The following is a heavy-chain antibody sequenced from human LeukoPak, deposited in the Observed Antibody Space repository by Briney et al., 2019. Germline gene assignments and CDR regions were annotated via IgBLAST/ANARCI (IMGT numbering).Heavy chain of an antibody. Sequence: ASVKVSCKASGYTFTGYYMHWVRPARAQGLEWVGWINPNSGGMNYVQKFQGRRTMTSDTSLSTAYMEVSRLRSDVTAWDYCALMLTMIVVEPWGQGTLVTVSS. CDR1: GYTFTGYY. CDR2: INPNSGGM. D-gene: IGHD3-22*01. V-gene: IGHV1-2*02. CDR3: ALMLTMIVVEP. J-gene: IGHJ5*02.